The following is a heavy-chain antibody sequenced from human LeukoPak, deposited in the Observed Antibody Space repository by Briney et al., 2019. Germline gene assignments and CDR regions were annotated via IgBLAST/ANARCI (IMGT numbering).Heavy chain of an antibody. CDR1: GFTFSSYA. J-gene: IGHJ6*02. V-gene: IGHV3-30*04. D-gene: IGHD6-19*01. CDR3: AKGEQWLVPDVYYGMDV. Sequence: GGSLRLSWAASGFTFSSYAMHWVRQAPGKGLEWVAVISYDGSNKYYADSVKGRFTISRDNSKNTLYLQMNSLRAEDTAVYYCAKGEQWLVPDVYYGMDVWGQGTTVTVSS. CDR2: ISYDGSNK.